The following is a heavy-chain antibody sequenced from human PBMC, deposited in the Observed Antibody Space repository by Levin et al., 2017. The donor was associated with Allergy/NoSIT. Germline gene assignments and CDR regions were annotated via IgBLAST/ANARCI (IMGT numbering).Heavy chain of an antibody. Sequence: GGSLRLSCAAFGVTLNEYGMHWIRQAPGKGLEWVAGISYDGNNKYYADSVKGRFTISRDNSKNTMYLQMNSLRAEDTAVYYCAKDRYCTSSRCPTDYWGQGTLVTVSS. CDR1: GVTLNEYG. CDR2: ISYDGNNK. J-gene: IGHJ4*02. V-gene: IGHV3-30*18. CDR3: AKDRYCTSSRCPTDY. D-gene: IGHD2-2*01.